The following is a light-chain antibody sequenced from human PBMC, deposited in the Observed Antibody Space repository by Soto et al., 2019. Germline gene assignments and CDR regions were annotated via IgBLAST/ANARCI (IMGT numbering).Light chain of an antibody. CDR2: GAS. Sequence: EIVLTQSPGTLSLSPGERATLSCRASQSVSSSYLAWYQQKPGQAPRLLIYGASSRATGIPDTFSGSGSGTDFTLTISRLEPEDYAVYYCQQYGSSRTIGQGTKLESK. J-gene: IGKJ1*01. CDR1: QSVSSSY. CDR3: QQYGSSRT. V-gene: IGKV3-20*01.